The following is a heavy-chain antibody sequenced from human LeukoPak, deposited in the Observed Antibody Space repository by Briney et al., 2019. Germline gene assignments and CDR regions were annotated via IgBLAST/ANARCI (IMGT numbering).Heavy chain of an antibody. CDR2: IYYSGST. CDR1: GGSISSGDYH. Sequence: SQTLSLTCTVSGGSISSGDYHWSWIRQPPGKGLEWIGYIYYSGSTYYNPSLKSRVTISVDTSKNQFSLKLNSVTAADTAVYYCARVNRYYYYYGMDVWGQGTTVTVSS. J-gene: IGHJ6*02. CDR3: ARVNRYYYYYGMDV. V-gene: IGHV4-30-4*01. D-gene: IGHD1-14*01.